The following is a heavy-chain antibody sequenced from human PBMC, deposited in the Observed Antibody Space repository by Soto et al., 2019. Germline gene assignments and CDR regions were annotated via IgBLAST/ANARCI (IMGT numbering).Heavy chain of an antibody. CDR3: ARHPVGAVRGVIIGWFDP. CDR2: IDPSDSYT. J-gene: IGHJ5*02. Sequence: PGESLKISCKGSGYSFTSYWISWVRQMPGKGLEWMGRIDPSDSYTNYSPSFQGHVTISADKSISTAYLQWSSLKASDTAMYYCARHPVGAVRGVIIGWFDPWGQGTLVTVSS. CDR1: GYSFTSYW. D-gene: IGHD3-10*01. V-gene: IGHV5-10-1*01.